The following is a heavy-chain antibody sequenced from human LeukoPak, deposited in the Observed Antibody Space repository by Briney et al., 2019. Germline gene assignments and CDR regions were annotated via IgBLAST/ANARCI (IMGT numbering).Heavy chain of an antibody. D-gene: IGHD1-14*01. CDR2: INPNSGGT. J-gene: IGHJ3*02. CDR1: RYTFTVYY. CDR3: ARDLRPHDAFDI. Sequence: ASVKVSCKASRYTFTVYYIHWVRQAPGQGLEWMGWINPNSGGTNNAQKLQGRVTMTRDASISTAYMELSRLRSDDTAVYYCARDLRPHDAFDIWGQGTMVTVSS. V-gene: IGHV1-2*02.